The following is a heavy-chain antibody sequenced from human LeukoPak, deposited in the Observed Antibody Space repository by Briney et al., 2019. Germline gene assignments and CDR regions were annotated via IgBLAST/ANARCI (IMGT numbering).Heavy chain of an antibody. D-gene: IGHD1-26*01. Sequence: AGSLSLSCAASGFTFSHYPMHGVRQARARRLEWVAVISYDGSNKYYADSVKGRFTISRDNSKNTLYLQMNSLRAEDTAVYYCARSGGSYDYWGQGTLVTVSS. CDR1: GFTFSHYP. CDR3: ARSGGSYDY. J-gene: IGHJ4*02. CDR2: ISYDGSNK. V-gene: IGHV3-30-3*01.